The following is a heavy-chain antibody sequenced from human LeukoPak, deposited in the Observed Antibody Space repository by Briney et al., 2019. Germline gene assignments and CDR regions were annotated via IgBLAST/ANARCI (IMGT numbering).Heavy chain of an antibody. V-gene: IGHV3-48*04. D-gene: IGHD5-18*01. J-gene: IGHJ3*02. CDR3: ARCESYGFLDAFDI. CDR1: GFTFSSYS. Sequence: GGSLRLSCAASGFTFSSYSMNWVRQAPGKGLEWVSYISSSSSTIYYADSVKGRFTISRDNAKNSLYLQMNSLRAEDTAVYYCARCESYGFLDAFDIWGQGTMVTVSS. CDR2: ISSSSSTI.